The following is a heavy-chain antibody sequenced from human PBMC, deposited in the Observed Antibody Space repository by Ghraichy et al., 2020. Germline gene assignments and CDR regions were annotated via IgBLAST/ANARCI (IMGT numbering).Heavy chain of an antibody. V-gene: IGHV3-7*03. D-gene: IGHD2-21*01. CDR1: GFTFSPYW. CDR3: ARGGGGWGFDI. Sequence: GGSLRLSCAASGFTFSPYWMSWVRQVPRKGLEWLANIKRDGSEKYYVDSVKGRFSISRDNAKNSLYLQMNSLRAEDTAVYFCARGGGGWGFDIWGQGTMVTVSS. CDR2: IKRDGSEK. J-gene: IGHJ3*02.